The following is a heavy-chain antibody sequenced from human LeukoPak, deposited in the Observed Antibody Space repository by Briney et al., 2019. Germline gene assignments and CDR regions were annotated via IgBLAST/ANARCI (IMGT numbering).Heavy chain of an antibody. CDR3: AKAPVTSCRGAYCYPFDY. CDR1: GFTFSNYA. J-gene: IGHJ4*02. CDR2: INGGGGST. V-gene: IGHV3-23*01. D-gene: IGHD2-21*01. Sequence: GGTLRLSCAASGFTFSNYAMNWVRQAPGKGLEWVSAINGGGGSTYHADSVRGRFTISRDSSKNTLYLQMNSLRAEDAAVYYCAKAPVTSCRGAYCYPFDYWGQGTLVTVSS.